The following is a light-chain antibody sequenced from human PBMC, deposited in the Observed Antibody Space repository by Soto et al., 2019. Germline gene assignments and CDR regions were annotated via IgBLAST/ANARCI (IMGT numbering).Light chain of an antibody. CDR2: EVS. V-gene: IGLV2-14*01. Sequence: QSALTQPASVSGSPGQSITISCTGTISDIGGYNFISWYQQHPDKAPKLIIYEVSDRPSGVSNRFSGSKSGNTASLTISGLQTEDEADYYCCSYTSISTSAVFGGGTKLTVL. J-gene: IGLJ2*01. CDR1: ISDIGGYNF. CDR3: CSYTSISTSAV.